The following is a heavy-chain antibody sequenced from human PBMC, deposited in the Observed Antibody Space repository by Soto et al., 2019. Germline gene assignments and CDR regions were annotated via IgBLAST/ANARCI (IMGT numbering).Heavy chain of an antibody. J-gene: IGHJ4*02. Sequence: PSATVSCKDSGYAFATYGITWVRPAPGQGLEWMGWISTYNGNTNYEQKLQGRVTMTTDTLTSTAYMELRSLRSDDTAVYYCARRGAYCSGGTCDHFDYWGQGTLVTVSS. CDR2: ISTYNGNT. CDR3: ARRGAYCSGGTCDHFDY. D-gene: IGHD2-15*01. V-gene: IGHV1-18*04. CDR1: GYAFATYG.